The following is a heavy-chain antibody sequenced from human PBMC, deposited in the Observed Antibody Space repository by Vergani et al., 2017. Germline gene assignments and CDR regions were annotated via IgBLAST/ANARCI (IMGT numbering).Heavy chain of an antibody. CDR2: ISSSSSYI. J-gene: IGHJ4*02. CDR3: ARLGPGIAVAGPEFDY. V-gene: IGHV3-21*01. CDR1: GFTFSSYS. D-gene: IGHD6-19*01. Sequence: EVQLVESGGGLVQPGGSLRLSCAASGFTFSSYSMNWVRQAPGKGLEWVSSISSSSSYIYYADSVKGRFTVSRDNAKNSLYLQMNSLRAEDTAVYYCARLGPGIAVAGPEFDYWGQGTLVTVSS.